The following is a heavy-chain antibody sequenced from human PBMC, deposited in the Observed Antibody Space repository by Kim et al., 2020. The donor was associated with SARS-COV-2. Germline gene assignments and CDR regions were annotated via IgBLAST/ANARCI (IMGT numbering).Heavy chain of an antibody. V-gene: IGHV4-59*01. CDR1: GGSISSYY. D-gene: IGHD3-10*01. J-gene: IGHJ4*02. CDR2: TYYSGSP. Sequence: SETLSLTCTVSGGSISSYYWSWTRQPPGKGLEWIGYTYYSGSPNSNPSPKSRVTIPVDTPKNQFSLKPTSRTPPDTAVLYCARSMFRGTYFVYWAQGTLV. CDR3: ARSMFRGTYFVY.